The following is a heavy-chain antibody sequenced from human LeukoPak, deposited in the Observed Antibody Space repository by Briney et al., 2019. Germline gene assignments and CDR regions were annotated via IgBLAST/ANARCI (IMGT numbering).Heavy chain of an antibody. CDR1: GFTFSSYS. CDR3: ASIAARNADY. J-gene: IGHJ4*02. V-gene: IGHV3-21*01. Sequence: PGGSLRLSCAASGFTFSSYSMNWVRQAPGKGLEWVSSISSSSSYIYYADSVKGRFTISRDNAKNSLYLQMNSLRAEDTAVYYCASIAARNADYWGQGTLVTVSS. CDR2: ISSSSSYI. D-gene: IGHD6-6*01.